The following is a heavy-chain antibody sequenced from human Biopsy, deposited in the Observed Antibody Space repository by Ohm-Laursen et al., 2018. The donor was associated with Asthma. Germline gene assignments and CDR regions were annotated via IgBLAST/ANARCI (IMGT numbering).Heavy chain of an antibody. Sequence: SLRLSRAAFGFTFDDFAMHWVRHAPGKGLEWVAATTWNSGSRVYAVSVKGRFTISRDNAQNSLYLHMNGLKPEDTAVYYCAKPLNTYNFYAYDVWGQGTTVVVSS. D-gene: IGHD5/OR15-5a*01. V-gene: IGHV3-9*01. CDR1: GFTFDDFA. CDR2: TTWNSGSR. CDR3: AKPLNTYNFYAYDV. J-gene: IGHJ6*02.